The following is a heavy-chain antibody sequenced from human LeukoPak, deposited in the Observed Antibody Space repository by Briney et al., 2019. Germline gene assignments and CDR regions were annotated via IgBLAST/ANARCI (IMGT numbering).Heavy chain of an antibody. J-gene: IGHJ6*02. Sequence: SETLSLTCTVSGGSISSYYWSWIRQPPGKGLEWIGYIYYSGSTNYNPSLKSRVTISVDTSKNQFSLKLSSVTAADTAVYYCARHRSADYDFWSGYYYYYVMDVWGQGTTVTVSS. CDR2: IYYSGST. V-gene: IGHV4-59*08. CDR3: ARHRSADYDFWSGYYYYYVMDV. D-gene: IGHD3-3*01. CDR1: GGSISSYY.